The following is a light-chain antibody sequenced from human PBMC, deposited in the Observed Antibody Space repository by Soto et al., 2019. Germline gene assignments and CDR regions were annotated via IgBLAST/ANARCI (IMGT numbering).Light chain of an antibody. V-gene: IGKV1-39*01. CDR2: DAS. J-gene: IGKJ4*01. CDR3: QQSYSTPQELT. Sequence: DIPMTQSPSSLSASVGDRVTITCRASQRISNYLNWYQQKPGKAPKLLIYDASSLQSGVPSRFSGSGSGTDFTLTISSLQPEDFATYYCQQSYSTPQELTFGGGTKVEI. CDR1: QRISNY.